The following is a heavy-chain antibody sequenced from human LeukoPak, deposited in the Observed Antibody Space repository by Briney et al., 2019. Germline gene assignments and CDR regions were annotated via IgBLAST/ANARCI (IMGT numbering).Heavy chain of an antibody. J-gene: IGHJ3*02. CDR1: GFTFSSYG. CDR3: ANDGAYYDSSTDAFDI. V-gene: IGHV3-23*01. CDR2: ISGSGGST. Sequence: GGSLRLSCAASGFTFSSYGMSWVRQAPGKGLEWVSAISGSGGSTYYADSVKGRFTISRDNSKNTLYLQMNSLRAEDTAVYYCANDGAYYDSSTDAFDIWGQGTMVTVSS. D-gene: IGHD3-22*01.